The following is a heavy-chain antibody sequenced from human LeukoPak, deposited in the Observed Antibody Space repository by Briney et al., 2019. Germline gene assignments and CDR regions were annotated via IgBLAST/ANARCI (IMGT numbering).Heavy chain of an antibody. CDR1: GFTFSSYG. Sequence: GGSLRLSCAASGFTFSSYGMHWVRQAPGKGLEWVAVISYDGSNKYYADSVKGRFTISRDNSKNTLYLQMNSLRAEDTAVYYCARGKGYYDSSGSPFDYWGQGTLVTVSS. D-gene: IGHD3-22*01. CDR3: ARGKGYYDSSGSPFDY. V-gene: IGHV3-30*19. J-gene: IGHJ4*02. CDR2: ISYDGSNK.